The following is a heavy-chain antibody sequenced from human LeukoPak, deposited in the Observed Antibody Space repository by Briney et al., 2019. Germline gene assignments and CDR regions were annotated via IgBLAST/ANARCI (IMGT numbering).Heavy chain of an antibody. D-gene: IGHD3-3*01. CDR1: GFTFSRYV. V-gene: IGHV3-7*01. CDR3: ATDRGWRTSGYYLYYFEY. Sequence: PGGSLRLSCAASGFTFSRYVMSWVRQAPGKGLEWVASIKHDGSEKYYVDSVRGRFTISRDNTKNSLYLQMSSLRAEDTAVYYCATDRGWRTSGYYLYYFEYWGQGTLVTFSS. CDR2: IKHDGSEK. J-gene: IGHJ4*02.